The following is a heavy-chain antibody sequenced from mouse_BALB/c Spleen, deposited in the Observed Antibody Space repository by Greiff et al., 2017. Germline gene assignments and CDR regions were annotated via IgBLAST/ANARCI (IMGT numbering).Heavy chain of an antibody. CDR1: GFNIKDTY. D-gene: IGHD2-4*01. Sequence: DVKLQESGAELVKPGASVKLSCTASGFNIKDTYMYWVKQRPEQGLEWIGRIDPANGNTKYDPKFQGKATITADTSSNTAYLQLSSLTSEDTAVYYCARTIRAWFAYWGQGTLVTVSA. J-gene: IGHJ3*01. CDR3: ARTIRAWFAY. V-gene: IGHV14-3*02. CDR2: IDPANGNT.